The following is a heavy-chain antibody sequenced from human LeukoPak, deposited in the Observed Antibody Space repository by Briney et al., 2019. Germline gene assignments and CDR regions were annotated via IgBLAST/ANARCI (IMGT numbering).Heavy chain of an antibody. Sequence: SETLSLTCAVSGGSVSSNSYYWDWIRQPPGKGLEWIGSIYYSGSTYYNPSLKSRVTIFVDTSKNQFSLKLSSVTAADTAVYYCARGVLRYFPSAYYYYYGMDVWGQGTTVTISS. J-gene: IGHJ6*02. V-gene: IGHV4-39*07. CDR2: IYYSGST. CDR3: ARGVLRYFPSAYYYYYGMDV. D-gene: IGHD3-9*01. CDR1: GGSVSSNSYY.